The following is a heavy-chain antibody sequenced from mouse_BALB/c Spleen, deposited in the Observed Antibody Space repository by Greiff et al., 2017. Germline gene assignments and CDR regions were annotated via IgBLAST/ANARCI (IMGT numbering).Heavy chain of an antibody. CDR1: GFTFSSYA. J-gene: IGHJ3*01. V-gene: IGHV5-6-5*01. D-gene: IGHD4-1*01. CDR2: ISSGGST. Sequence: EVKVVESGGGLVKPGGSLKLSCAASGFTFSSYAMSWVRQTPEKRLEWVASISSGGSTYYPDSVKGRFTISRDNARNILYLQMSSLRSEDTAMYYCARGTPGSYWGQGTLVTVSA. CDR3: ARGTPGSY.